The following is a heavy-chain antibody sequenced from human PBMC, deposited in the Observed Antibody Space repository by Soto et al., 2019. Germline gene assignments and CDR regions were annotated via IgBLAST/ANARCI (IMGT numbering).Heavy chain of an antibody. CDR1: GYTFTNYG. J-gene: IGHJ4*02. CDR2: ISAYNGNT. CDR3: ARGGRFAVADTDY. Sequence: QVQLVQSGAEVKKPGASVKVSCKASGYTFTNYGFTWVRQAPGQGLEWMGWISAYNGNTNYAQKFQGRVTMTNETSTTTAYMDLRSLRSDDTAVYYCARGGRFAVADTDYWGQGTLVTVSS. D-gene: IGHD3-3*01. V-gene: IGHV1-18*01.